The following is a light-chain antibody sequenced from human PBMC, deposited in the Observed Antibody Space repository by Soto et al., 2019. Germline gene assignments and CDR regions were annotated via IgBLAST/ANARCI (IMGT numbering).Light chain of an antibody. CDR3: CSHAGRSTWL. J-gene: IGLJ3*02. Sequence: QSVLTQPASVSGSPGQSITISCTGTSSDVWRYNIVSWYQQYPGKAPKVMIFEDTARPSGVSNRFSASKSGNTASLTISGLQAEDEADYYCCSHAGRSTWLFGGGTKLTVL. CDR1: SSDVWRYNI. V-gene: IGLV2-23*01. CDR2: EDT.